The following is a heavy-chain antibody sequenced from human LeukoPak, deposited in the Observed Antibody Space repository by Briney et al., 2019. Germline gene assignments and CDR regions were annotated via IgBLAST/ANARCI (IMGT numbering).Heavy chain of an antibody. D-gene: IGHD4-17*01. CDR1: GFIVSSNY. CDR2: IYSGGST. CDR3: ARVEYGDYVVYFDY. Sequence: GGSLRLSCAASGFIVSSNYMSWVRQAPGKGLEWVSVIYSGGSTYYADSVKGRFTISRDNAKNSLYLQMNSLRAEDTAVYYCARVEYGDYVVYFDYWGQGTLVTVSS. J-gene: IGHJ4*02. V-gene: IGHV3-53*01.